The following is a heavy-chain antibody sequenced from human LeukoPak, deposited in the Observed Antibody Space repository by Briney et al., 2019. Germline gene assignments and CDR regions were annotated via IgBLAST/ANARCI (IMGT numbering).Heavy chain of an antibody. CDR2: INQDGSEE. CDR3: ARDLPDY. CDR1: GFTFSSYW. Sequence: PGGSLRLSCAGSGFTFSSYWMSWVRQAPGKGLEWVANINQDGSEEYYVDSVKGRFTISRDNAKSSLYLQMNSLRAEDTAVYYCARDLPDYWGQGTLVTVSS. V-gene: IGHV3-7*01. J-gene: IGHJ4*02.